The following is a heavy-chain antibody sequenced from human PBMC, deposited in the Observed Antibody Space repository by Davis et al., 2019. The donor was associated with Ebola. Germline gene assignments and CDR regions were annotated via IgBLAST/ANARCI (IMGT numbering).Heavy chain of an antibody. CDR2: ISYDGSNK. Sequence: GGSLRLSCAASGFTFSSYGMHWVRQAPGKGLEWVAVISYDGSNKYYADSVKGRFTISRDNSKNTLYLQMNSLRAEDTAVYYCAKDQNVDIVATMRGDYYGMDVWGKGTTVTVSS. CDR3: AKDQNVDIVATMRGDYYGMDV. J-gene: IGHJ6*04. V-gene: IGHV3-30*18. CDR1: GFTFSSYG. D-gene: IGHD5-12*01.